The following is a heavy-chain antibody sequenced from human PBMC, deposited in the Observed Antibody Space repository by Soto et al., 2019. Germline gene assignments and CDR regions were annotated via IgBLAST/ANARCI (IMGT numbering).Heavy chain of an antibody. CDR3: AGGLISGSYYNWFDP. D-gene: IGHD1-26*01. Sequence: ASVKVSCKASGYTFTGYYMHWVRQAPGQGLEWMGWINPNSGGTDYAQKFQGRVTMTRDTSISTAYMELSRLRSDDTAVYYCAGGLISGSYYNWFDPWGQGTLVTVSS. CDR1: GYTFTGYY. J-gene: IGHJ5*02. V-gene: IGHV1-2*02. CDR2: INPNSGGT.